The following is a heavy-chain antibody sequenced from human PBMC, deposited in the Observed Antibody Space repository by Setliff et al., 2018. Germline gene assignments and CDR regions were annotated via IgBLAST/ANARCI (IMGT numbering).Heavy chain of an antibody. CDR2: ISSSSSYI. CDR1: GFTFSTYS. J-gene: IGHJ6*03. CDR3: ARLVDYYYYYMDV. Sequence: LRLSCAASGFTFSTYSMNWVRQAPGRGLEWVSSISSSSSYIYYADSVKGRFTISRDNAKNSLYLQMNSLRADDTAVYFCARLVDYYYYYMDVWGKGTTVTVSS. V-gene: IGHV3-21*01. D-gene: IGHD2-2*01.